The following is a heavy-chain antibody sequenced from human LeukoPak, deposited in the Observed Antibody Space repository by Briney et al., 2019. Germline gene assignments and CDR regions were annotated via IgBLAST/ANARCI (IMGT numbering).Heavy chain of an antibody. Sequence: ASVKVSCKASGYTFTSYGISWVRQAPGQGLEWMGWISAYNGNTNYAQKFQGRVTMTTDTSTSTAYMELRSLRSDDTAVYYCARHTGSGSYYNRFINWFDPWGQGTLVTVSS. V-gene: IGHV1-18*01. J-gene: IGHJ5*02. D-gene: IGHD3-10*01. CDR3: ARHTGSGSYYNRFINWFDP. CDR2: ISAYNGNT. CDR1: GYTFTSYG.